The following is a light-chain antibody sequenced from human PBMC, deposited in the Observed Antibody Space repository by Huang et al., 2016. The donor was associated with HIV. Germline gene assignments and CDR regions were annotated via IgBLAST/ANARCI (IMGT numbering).Light chain of an antibody. V-gene: IGKV1-39*01. CDR1: QSISND. J-gene: IGKJ4*01. CDR3: QQSYSTPLT. Sequence: DIQMTQSPPSLSASVGDRVTITCRASQSISNDLNWYQQKPGRAPKLLIYGASNLQSGVPARFSGSGSGTDFSLSISNLQPEDFATYFCQQSYSTPLTFGGGTKVEIK. CDR2: GAS.